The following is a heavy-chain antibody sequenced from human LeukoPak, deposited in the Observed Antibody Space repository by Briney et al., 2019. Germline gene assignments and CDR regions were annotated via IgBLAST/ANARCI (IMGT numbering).Heavy chain of an antibody. Sequence: GGSLRLSCAASGFTFSSYAMHWVRQAPGKGLEYVSAISSNGGSTYYANSVKGRFTISRDNAKNSLYLQMNSLRAEDTAVYYCARAGTVDYWGQGTLVTVSS. CDR2: ISSNGGST. J-gene: IGHJ4*02. CDR3: ARAGTVDY. D-gene: IGHD6-13*01. CDR1: GFTFSSYA. V-gene: IGHV3-64*01.